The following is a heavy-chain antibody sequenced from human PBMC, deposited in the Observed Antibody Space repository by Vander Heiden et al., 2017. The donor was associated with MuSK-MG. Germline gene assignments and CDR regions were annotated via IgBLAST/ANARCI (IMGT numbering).Heavy chain of an antibody. J-gene: IGHJ4*02. V-gene: IGHV3-33*06. CDR3: SKGDYGNG. CDR2: IWYDGSNK. D-gene: IGHD4-17*01. Sequence: SSYGMHWVRQAPGKGLEWVAVIWYDGSNKYYADSVKGRFTISRDNSKNKLYLQMNSPRAEDTAAYYCSKGDYGNGWGQGTLVTVSS. CDR1: SSYG.